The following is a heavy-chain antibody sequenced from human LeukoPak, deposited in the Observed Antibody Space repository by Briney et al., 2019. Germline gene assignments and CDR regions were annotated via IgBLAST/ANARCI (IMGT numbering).Heavy chain of an antibody. D-gene: IGHD1-14*01. V-gene: IGHV3-7*01. CDR3: ARSNPNRNALDL. CDR2: IKKDGSEE. J-gene: IGHJ3*01. CDR1: GFDFGDYY. Sequence: PGGSLRLSCAASGFDFGDYYMTWVRQAPGRGLEWVANIKKDGSEENYLDSVKGRFTVSRDNAKNSLYLQMNSLRGEDTAIYYCARSNPNRNALDLWGQGTMVTISS.